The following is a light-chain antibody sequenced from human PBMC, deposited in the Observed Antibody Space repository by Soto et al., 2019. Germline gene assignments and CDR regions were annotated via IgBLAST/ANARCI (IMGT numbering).Light chain of an antibody. J-gene: IGKJ4*01. CDR3: MQLLQTPFT. CDR2: LGS. Sequence: DIVMTQSPLSLIVTPGEAASISCRSSQSLLHSNGNNYVDWYLQKPGQSPQLLVYLGSNRAPGVPDRFSGSGSGTDFVLKISRVEAEDVGINYCMQLLQTPFTFGGGTKVEIK. V-gene: IGKV2-28*01. CDR1: QSLLHSNGNNY.